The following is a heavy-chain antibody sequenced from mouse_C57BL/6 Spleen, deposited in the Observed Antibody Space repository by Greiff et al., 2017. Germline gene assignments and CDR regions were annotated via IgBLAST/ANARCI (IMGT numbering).Heavy chain of an antibody. CDR1: GYTFTSYW. CDR3: ARLYDGYYVGYAMDY. CDR2: IDPNSGGT. Sequence: QVQLKQPGAELVKPGASVKLSCKASGYTFTSYWMHWVKQRPGRGLEWIGRIDPNSGGTKYNEKFKSKATLTVDKPSSTAYMQLSSLTSEDSAVYYCARLYDGYYVGYAMDYWGQGTSVTVSS. D-gene: IGHD2-3*01. V-gene: IGHV1-72*01. J-gene: IGHJ4*01.